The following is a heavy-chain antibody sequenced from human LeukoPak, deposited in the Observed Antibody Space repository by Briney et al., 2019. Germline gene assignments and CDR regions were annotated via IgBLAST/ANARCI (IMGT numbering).Heavy chain of an antibody. CDR2: IYHSGST. Sequence: PSETLSLTCTVSGGSVSSGGFHWGWIRQPPGKGLEWIGSIYHSGSTYYNPSLKSRVTISVDTSKNQFSLKLSSVTAADTAVYYCARSQTDGMDVWGQGTTVTVSS. J-gene: IGHJ6*02. CDR3: ARSQTDGMDV. D-gene: IGHD1-14*01. CDR1: GGSVSSGGFH. V-gene: IGHV4-39*07.